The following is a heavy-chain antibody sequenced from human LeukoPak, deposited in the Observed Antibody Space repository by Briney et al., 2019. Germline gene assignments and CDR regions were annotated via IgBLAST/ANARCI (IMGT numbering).Heavy chain of an antibody. CDR3: VSQSSNVLRFLEWLFDAFDI. D-gene: IGHD3-3*01. J-gene: IGHJ3*02. CDR2: ISGSGGST. CDR1: GFTLSSYV. V-gene: IGHV3-23*01. Sequence: PGASLRLSCAASGFTLSSYVMSWVRQALGKGLEWVSAISGSGGSTYYADSVKGRFTISRDNSKNTLYLQMNSLRAEDTAVYYCVSQSSNVLRFLEWLFDAFDIWGQGTMVTVSS.